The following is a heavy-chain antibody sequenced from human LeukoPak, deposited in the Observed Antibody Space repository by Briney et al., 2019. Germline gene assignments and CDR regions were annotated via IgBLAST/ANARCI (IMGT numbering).Heavy chain of an antibody. D-gene: IGHD3-16*01. CDR2: IYPSDSDT. Sequence: GESLKISCKGSGYRFTSYWIGWVRQMPGKGLEWMGIIYPSDSDTKYSPSFQGQVTISADKSISTAYLQWNSLKASDTAIYYCARGLAARYWGQGTLVTVSS. CDR3: ARGLAARY. J-gene: IGHJ4*02. CDR1: GYRFTSYW. V-gene: IGHV5-51*01.